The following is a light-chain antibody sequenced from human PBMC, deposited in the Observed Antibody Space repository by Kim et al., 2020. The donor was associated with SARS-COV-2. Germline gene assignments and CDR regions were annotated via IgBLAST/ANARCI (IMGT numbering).Light chain of an antibody. V-gene: IGKV3-11*01. Sequence: SLSPGDRATLSCRASQSVDGYLAWLKHKPGQAPRLLISNASNRAAGVPARFSGSGSGTDFTLTISSLEAEDFAVYYCQQRRKSITFGQGTRREIK. CDR1: QSVDGY. CDR2: NAS. CDR3: QQRRKSIT. J-gene: IGKJ5*01.